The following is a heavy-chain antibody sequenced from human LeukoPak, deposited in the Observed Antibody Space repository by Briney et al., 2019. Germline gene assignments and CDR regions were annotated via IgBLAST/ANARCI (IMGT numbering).Heavy chain of an antibody. CDR2: IKQDGSEK. D-gene: IGHD3-10*01. CDR3: ASDYYGSGSYYDY. V-gene: IGHV3-7*03. Sequence: GGSLRLSCAATGFAFSSYRMSWVRQAPGKGLEWVANIKQDGSEKYYVDSVKGRFTISRDNAKNSLYLQMNSLRAEDTAVYYCASDYYGSGSYYDYWGQGTLVTVSS. J-gene: IGHJ4*02. CDR1: GFAFSSYR.